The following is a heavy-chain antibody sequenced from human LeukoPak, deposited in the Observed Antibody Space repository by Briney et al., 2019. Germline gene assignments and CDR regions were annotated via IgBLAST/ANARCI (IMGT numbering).Heavy chain of an antibody. CDR3: AKGNYFDY. J-gene: IGHJ4*02. CDR1: GFTFSSYG. V-gene: IGHV3-30*18. Sequence: GGSLSLSCAASGFTFSSYGMHWVRQAPGKGLEWVAVISYDGSNKYYADSVKGRFTISRDNSKNTLYLQMNSLRAEDTAVYYCAKGNYFDYWGQGTLVTVSS. CDR2: ISYDGSNK.